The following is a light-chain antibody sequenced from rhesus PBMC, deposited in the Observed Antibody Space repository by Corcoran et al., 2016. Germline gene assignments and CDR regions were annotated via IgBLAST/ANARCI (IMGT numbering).Light chain of an antibody. CDR2: YAS. Sequence: DIQMTQSPSSLSASVGDTVTITCRATQGINNNLAWYQLKPGKVLKPLIYYASNLQNGVPSRFSGSGSWTYFTLTIYIPQPEDFATYYCQHGYGTPFAFGPGTKLDIK. CDR3: QHGYGTPFA. J-gene: IGKJ3*01. CDR1: QGINNN. V-gene: IGKV1S15*01.